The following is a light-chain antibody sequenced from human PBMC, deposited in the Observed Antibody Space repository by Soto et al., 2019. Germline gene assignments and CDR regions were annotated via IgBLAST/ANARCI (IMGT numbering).Light chain of an antibody. CDR2: DAS. CDR3: QQYDNFPYT. V-gene: IGKV1-33*01. Sequence: DIQMTQSPSSLCASVGDRVTITCQASKDISNYLNWYQQKPGKASKLMIYDASNLETEVPSRFNGSGSRTDFTFAISSLQPEDITTYYRQQYDNFPYTFGQGTKLEIK. CDR1: KDISNY. J-gene: IGKJ2*01.